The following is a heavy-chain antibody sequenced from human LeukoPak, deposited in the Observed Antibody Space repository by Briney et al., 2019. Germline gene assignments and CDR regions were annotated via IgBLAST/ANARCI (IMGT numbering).Heavy chain of an antibody. Sequence: GGSLRLSCAASGFTFSSYSMNWVRQAPGKGLEWVSYISSSSSTIYYADSVKGRFTISRDNAKNSLYLQMNSLRAEDTAVYYCARDAPLGYCSSTSCDAFDIWGQGTMVTVSS. D-gene: IGHD2-2*01. CDR3: ARDAPLGYCSSTSCDAFDI. J-gene: IGHJ3*02. V-gene: IGHV3-48*01. CDR1: GFTFSSYS. CDR2: ISSSSSTI.